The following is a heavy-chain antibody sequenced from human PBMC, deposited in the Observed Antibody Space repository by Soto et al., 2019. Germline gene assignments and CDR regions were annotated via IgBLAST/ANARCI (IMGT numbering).Heavy chain of an antibody. V-gene: IGHV3-11*01. CDR3: AGRGSTVTFTN. D-gene: IGHD4-17*01. CDR1: GFTFSDYY. J-gene: IGHJ4*02. Sequence: QVQLVESGGGLVKPGGSLRLSCAASGFTFSDYYMTWIRQAPGKGLEWISYISSAGGATSYADSVKGRFTVSRDNAKNSLFLHMNNLRAEDTAVYYCAGRGSTVTFTNWGQGTLVTVSS. CDR2: ISSAGGAT.